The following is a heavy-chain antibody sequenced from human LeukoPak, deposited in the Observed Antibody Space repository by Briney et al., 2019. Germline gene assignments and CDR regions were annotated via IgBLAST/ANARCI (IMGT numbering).Heavy chain of an antibody. J-gene: IGHJ4*02. Sequence: ASVKVSCTASGYTFTSYAMHWVRQAPGQRLEWMGWINAGNGNTKYSQKFQGRVTITRDTSASTAYMELSSLRSEDTAVYYCSRVRDGYNLFDYWGQGALVTVSS. CDR2: INAGNGNT. CDR3: SRVRDGYNLFDY. CDR1: GYTFTSYA. V-gene: IGHV1-3*01. D-gene: IGHD5-24*01.